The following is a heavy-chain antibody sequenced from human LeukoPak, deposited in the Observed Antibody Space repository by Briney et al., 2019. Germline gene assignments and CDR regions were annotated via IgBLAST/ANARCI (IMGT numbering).Heavy chain of an antibody. V-gene: IGHV4-59*08. CDR3: ARGGNYGDYDGYFDY. D-gene: IGHD4-17*01. CDR2: IYYSGST. Sequence: PSETLSLTCTVSGGSISSYYWSWIRQPPGKGGEWIGYIYYSGSTNYNPSLRSRVTISVDTSKNQYSLKLSSVTAADTAVYYCARGGNYGDYDGYFDYWGQGTLVTVSS. CDR1: GGSISSYY. J-gene: IGHJ4*02.